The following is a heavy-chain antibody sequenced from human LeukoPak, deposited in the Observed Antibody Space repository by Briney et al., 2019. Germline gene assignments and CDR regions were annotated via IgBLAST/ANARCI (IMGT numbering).Heavy chain of an antibody. CDR1: GGSISSGSYY. D-gene: IGHD2-8*02. J-gene: IGHJ4*02. CDR3: ARALLVTSFDY. CDR2: IYTSGST. V-gene: IGHV4-61*02. Sequence: SETLSLTCTVSGGSISSGSYYWSWIRQPAGKGLEWIGRIYTSGSTNHNPSLKSRVTISVDTSKNHFSLKLSSVTAADTAVYYCARALLVTSFDYWGQGTLVTVSS.